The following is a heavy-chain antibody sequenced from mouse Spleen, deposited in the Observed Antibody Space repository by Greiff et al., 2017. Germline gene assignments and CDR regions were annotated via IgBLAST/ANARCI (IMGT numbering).Heavy chain of an antibody. CDR1: GYAFSSSW. V-gene: IGHV1-82*01. Sequence: QVQLQQSGAELVKPGASVKISCKASGYAFSSSWMNWVKQRPGKGLEWIGRIYPGDGDTNYNGKFKGKATLTADKSSSTAYMQLSSLTSEDSAVYFCARSYYYGSSPFAYWGQGTLVTVSA. J-gene: IGHJ3*01. CDR2: IYPGDGDT. CDR3: ARSYYYGSSPFAY. D-gene: IGHD1-1*01.